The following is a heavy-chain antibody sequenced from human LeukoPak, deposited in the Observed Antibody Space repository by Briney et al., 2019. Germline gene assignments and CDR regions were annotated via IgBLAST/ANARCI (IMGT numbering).Heavy chain of an antibody. CDR3: ARLPVPPYYMDV. CDR2: IYTSGST. J-gene: IGHJ6*03. CDR1: GGSISSGSYY. Sequence: SQTLSLTCTVSGGSISSGSYYWSWIRQPAGKGLEWIGRIYTSGSTNYNPSLKSRVTISVDTSKNQFSLKLSSVTAADTAVYYCARLPVPPYYMDVWGKGTTVTVSS. D-gene: IGHD1-1*01. V-gene: IGHV4-61*02.